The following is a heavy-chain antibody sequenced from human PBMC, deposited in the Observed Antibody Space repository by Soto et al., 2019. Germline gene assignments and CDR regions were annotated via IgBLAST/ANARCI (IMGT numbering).Heavy chain of an antibody. Sequence: ASVKVSCKASGYTFTSYGINWVRRAPGRGLEWMGWINPGNGNTKYSQQFQGRVIIDRDTSASTAYMELSSLRSEDTAVYYCARGGYFDSSNYLAYWGLGTLVTVSS. CDR2: INPGNGNT. CDR1: GYTFTSYG. V-gene: IGHV1-3*01. J-gene: IGHJ4*02. D-gene: IGHD3-22*01. CDR3: ARGGYFDSSNYLAY.